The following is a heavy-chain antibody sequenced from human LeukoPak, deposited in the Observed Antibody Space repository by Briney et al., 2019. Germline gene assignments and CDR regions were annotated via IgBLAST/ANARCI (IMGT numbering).Heavy chain of an antibody. D-gene: IGHD4-17*01. CDR2: MNPNSGNT. J-gene: IGHJ4*02. V-gene: IGHV1-8*01. CDR3: ARSYGPSDY. Sequence: GASVKASCKASGYTLTSYDINWVRQATGQGLEWMGLMNPNSGNTGYAQKFQGRVTMTRNTSISTAYMELSSLRSEDTAVYYCARSYGPSDYWGQGTLVTVSS. CDR1: GYTLTSYD.